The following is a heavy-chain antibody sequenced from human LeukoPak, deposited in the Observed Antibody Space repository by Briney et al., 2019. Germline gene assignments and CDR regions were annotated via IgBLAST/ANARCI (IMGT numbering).Heavy chain of an antibody. CDR2: FDPEDGET. V-gene: IGHV1-24*01. CDR1: GYTLTELS. CDR3: VRGDNVVSTAMLLLRY. D-gene: IGHD2-21*02. J-gene: IGHJ1*01. Sequence: GASVKVSCKVSGYTLTELSMHWVRQAPGKGLEWMGGFDPEDGETIYAQKFQGRVAMTRDSSIGTAYLELSSLSSDDTAVYYCVRGDNVVSTAMLLLRYWGQGTLVAVSS.